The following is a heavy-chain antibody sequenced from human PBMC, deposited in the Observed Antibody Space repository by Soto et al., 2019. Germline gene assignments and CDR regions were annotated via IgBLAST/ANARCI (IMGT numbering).Heavy chain of an antibody. CDR3: TTGAGYSGYEGGEFDY. CDR2: IKSKNDGGKT. Sequence: GGSLRLSCAASGFTFSNAWMNWVRQAPGKGLEWVGRIKSKNDGGKTDYAAPVKGRFTISREDSKNTLYLQMNSLKTEDTAVYHCTTGAGYSGYEGGEFDYWGQGTLVTVSS. CDR1: GFTFSNAW. J-gene: IGHJ4*02. V-gene: IGHV3-15*07. D-gene: IGHD5-12*01.